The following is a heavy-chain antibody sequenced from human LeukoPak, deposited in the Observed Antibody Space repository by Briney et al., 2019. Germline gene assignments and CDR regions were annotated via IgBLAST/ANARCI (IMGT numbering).Heavy chain of an antibody. J-gene: IGHJ4*02. CDR3: AIESDIVATTLYYFDY. V-gene: IGHV1-69*13. D-gene: IGHD5-12*01. CDR2: IIPIFGTA. Sequence: SVKVSCKASGGTFSSYAISWVRQAPGQGLEWMGGIIPIFGTANYAQKFQGRVTITADESTSTAYMELSSLRSEDTAVYYCAIESDIVATTLYYFDYWGQGTLVTVSS. CDR1: GGTFSSYA.